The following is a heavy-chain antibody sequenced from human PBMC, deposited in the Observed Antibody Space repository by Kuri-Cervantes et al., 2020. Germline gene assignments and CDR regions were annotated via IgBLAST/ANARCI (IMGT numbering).Heavy chain of an antibody. J-gene: IGHJ3*02. V-gene: IGHV3-30-3*01. Sequence: SLMLSCAASGFTFSSYAMHWVRQAPGKGLEWVAVISYDGSNNYYADSVKGRFTISRDNSKNTLYLQMNSLRAEDTAVYYCARDRDAFDIWGQGTMVTVSS. CDR3: ARDRDAFDI. CDR2: ISYDGSNN. CDR1: GFTFSSYA.